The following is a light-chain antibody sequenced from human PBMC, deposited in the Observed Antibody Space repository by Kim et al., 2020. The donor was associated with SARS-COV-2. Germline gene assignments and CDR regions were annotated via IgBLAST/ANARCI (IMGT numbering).Light chain of an antibody. J-gene: IGKJ1*01. Sequence: APGERATLSCRASQSVSSSYLAWYQQKPGQTPRLLIYGASNRATGIPDRFSGSGSGTDFTLTISRLEAEDFAVYYCQQYGSSRWTFGQGTKVDIK. CDR1: QSVSSSY. CDR3: QQYGSSRWT. V-gene: IGKV3-20*01. CDR2: GAS.